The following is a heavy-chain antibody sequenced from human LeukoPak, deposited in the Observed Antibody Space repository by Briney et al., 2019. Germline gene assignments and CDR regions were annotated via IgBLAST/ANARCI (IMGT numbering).Heavy chain of an antibody. CDR1: GFTFSNYT. J-gene: IGHJ4*02. D-gene: IGHD3-3*01. Sequence: PGGSLRLSCAASGFTFSNYTMNWVRQAPGKGLQWVSSISRGSSYIYYADSAKGRFTISRDNAKKSLSLQMNSLRAEDTAIYYCAKDRDLESLLDFDYWGQGTLVTVSS. CDR2: ISRGSSYI. CDR3: AKDRDLESLLDFDY. V-gene: IGHV3-21*01.